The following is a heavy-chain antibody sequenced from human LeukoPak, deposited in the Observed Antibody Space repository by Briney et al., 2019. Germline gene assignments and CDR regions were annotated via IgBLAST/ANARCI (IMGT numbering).Heavy chain of an antibody. J-gene: IGHJ6*04. CDR2: IGDSGGST. V-gene: IGHV3-23*01. Sequence: GGSLRLSCAASGFTFSNHAMSWVRQAPGKGLEWVSVIGDSGGSTYYADSVKGRFTISRDNSKNSLYLQMNSLRADDTAVYHCAKGGASSPYTYIDVWGKGTTVIVSS. CDR3: AKGGASSPYTYIDV. D-gene: IGHD6-6*01. CDR1: GFTFSNHA.